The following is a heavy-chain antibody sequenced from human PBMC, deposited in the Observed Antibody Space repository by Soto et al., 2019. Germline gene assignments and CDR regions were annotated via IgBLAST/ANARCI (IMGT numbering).Heavy chain of an antibody. V-gene: IGHV3-23*01. CDR1: GFTFSSYA. Sequence: EVHLLESGGDLVHPGGSLRLSCAASGFTFSSYAMTWVSQAPGKGLEWVSSIPYTGGSTYYAASVKGRFIIPRDNSKKLLVLQLNSLRDEDTAGYYWAKDLPGELLPTSADAWGQGTLGTFSS. D-gene: IGHD1-26*01. CDR2: IPYTGGST. CDR3: AKDLPGELLPTSADA. J-gene: IGHJ5*02.